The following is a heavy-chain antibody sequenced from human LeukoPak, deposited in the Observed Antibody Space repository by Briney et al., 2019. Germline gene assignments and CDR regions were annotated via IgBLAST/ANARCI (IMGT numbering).Heavy chain of an antibody. CDR3: VRDVGAVRGEVYFDY. CDR2: ITGSGPYM. V-gene: IGHV3-21*06. Sequence: GGSLRLSWEAPGLTFSTFAMHWFRFSPGKGLEWASSITGSGPYMLYADSVKHRFTISRDNTKNLLYLEMNSLRAEDTAMYFCVRDVGAVRGEVYFDYWGQGTLVTVSS. J-gene: IGHJ4*02. D-gene: IGHD3-10*01. CDR1: GLTFSTFA.